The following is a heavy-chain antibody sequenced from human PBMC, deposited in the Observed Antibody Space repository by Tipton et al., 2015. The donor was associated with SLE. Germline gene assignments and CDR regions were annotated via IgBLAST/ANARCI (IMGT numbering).Heavy chain of an antibody. CDR3: ARVAGDRYLGRFEF. J-gene: IGHJ2*01. CDR2: IYYSGST. Sequence: TLSLTCTVSGGSISSSSYYWGWIRQPPGKGLEWIGSIYYSGSTYYNPSLKSRVTISVDTSKNQFSLKLSSVTAADTAVYYCARVAGDRYLGRFEFWGRGTLVSVSS. D-gene: IGHD2-21*02. CDR1: GGSISSSSYY. V-gene: IGHV4-39*07.